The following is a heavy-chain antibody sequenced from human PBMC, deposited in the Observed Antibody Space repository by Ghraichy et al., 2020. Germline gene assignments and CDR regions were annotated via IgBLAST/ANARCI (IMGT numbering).Heavy chain of an antibody. D-gene: IGHD2-21*02. CDR1: GFTVSSNY. J-gene: IGHJ2*01. V-gene: IGHV3-53*01. CDR2: IYSGGST. Sequence: GGSLRLSCAASGFTVSSNYMSWVRQAPGKGLEWVSVIYSGGSTYYADSVKGRFTISRDNSKNTLYLQMNSLRAEDTAVYYCARDGPPAYCGGDCYPWYFDLWGRGTLVTVSS. CDR3: ARDGPPAYCGGDCYPWYFDL.